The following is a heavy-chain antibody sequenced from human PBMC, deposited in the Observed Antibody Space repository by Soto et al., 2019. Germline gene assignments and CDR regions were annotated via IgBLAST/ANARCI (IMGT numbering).Heavy chain of an antibody. Sequence: QVQLVESGGGVVQPGRSLRLSCAASGFTFSSYGMHWVRQAPGKGLEWVAVISYDGSNKYYADSVKGRFTISRDNSKNTLYLQMNSLRAEDTAVYYCAKGGDCSGGSCYRPDYYYYYMDVWSKGTTVTVSS. V-gene: IGHV3-30*18. J-gene: IGHJ6*03. CDR3: AKGGDCSGGSCYRPDYYYYYMDV. D-gene: IGHD2-15*01. CDR2: ISYDGSNK. CDR1: GFTFSSYG.